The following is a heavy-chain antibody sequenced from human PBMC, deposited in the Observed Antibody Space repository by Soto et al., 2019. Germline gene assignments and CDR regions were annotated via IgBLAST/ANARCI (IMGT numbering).Heavy chain of an antibody. CDR2: IWNDGNGY. J-gene: IGHJ6*02. V-gene: IGHV3-33*01. CDR1: GFNFNNYG. Sequence: QVQLVESGGGVVQPGRSLRLSCAASGFNFNNYGMHWVRQAPGKGLEWVAVIWNDGNGYYYANSVKGRFTISRDNSKNTLYLEMTSLRVEDTSVYYCARRQISPPTRGAASARGGMDVWGQRTTVTVSS. D-gene: IGHD6-13*01. CDR3: ARRQISPPTRGAASARGGMDV.